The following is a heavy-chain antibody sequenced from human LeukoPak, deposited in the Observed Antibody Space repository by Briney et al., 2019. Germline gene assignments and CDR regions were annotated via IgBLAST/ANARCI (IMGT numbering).Heavy chain of an antibody. CDR2: IKQDGSEK. J-gene: IGHJ4*02. V-gene: IGHV3-7*01. Sequence: PGGSLRLSYAASGFTFSSYWMSWVRQAPGKGLEWVANIKQDGSEKYYVDSVKGRFTISRDNAKNSLYLQMNSLRAEDTAVYYCARESHSGSYYFDYWGQGSLVPVSS. D-gene: IGHD1-26*01. CDR1: GFTFSSYW. CDR3: ARESHSGSYYFDY.